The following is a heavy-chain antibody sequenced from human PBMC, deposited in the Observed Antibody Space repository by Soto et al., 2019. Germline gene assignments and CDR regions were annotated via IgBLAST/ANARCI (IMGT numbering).Heavy chain of an antibody. Sequence: SETLSLTCTVSGGSISSGDYYWSWIRQPPGKGLEWIGYIYYSGSTYYNPSLKSRVTISVDTSKNQFSLKLSSVTAADTAVYYCARDHYVYDILTGYGYYYGMDVRGQGTTVTVSS. J-gene: IGHJ6*02. CDR2: IYYSGST. CDR1: GGSISSGDYY. CDR3: ARDHYVYDILTGYGYYYGMDV. V-gene: IGHV4-30-4*01. D-gene: IGHD3-9*01.